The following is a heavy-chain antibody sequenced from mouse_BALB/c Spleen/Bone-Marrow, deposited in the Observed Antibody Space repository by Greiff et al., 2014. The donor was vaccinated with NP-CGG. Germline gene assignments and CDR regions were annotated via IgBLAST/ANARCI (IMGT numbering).Heavy chain of an antibody. CDR2: INPYNGGT. CDR1: GYSFTGYY. Sequence: VQLQQSGPELVKPGPSVKISCKASGYSFTGYYMHWVKQSHGKSLEWIGEINPYNGGTSYNQKFKGKATLTVDTSSSTAFMELHSLTSEDSFVFYCARQLYGNYAYWGQGTLVTVSA. V-gene: IGHV1S30*01. J-gene: IGHJ3*01. CDR3: ARQLYGNYAY. D-gene: IGHD2-10*02.